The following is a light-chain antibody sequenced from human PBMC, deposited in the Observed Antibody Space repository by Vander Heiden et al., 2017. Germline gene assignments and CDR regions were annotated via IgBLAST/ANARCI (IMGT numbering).Light chain of an antibody. J-gene: IGKJ3*01. CDR2: SAS. CDR1: QTIGNS. V-gene: IGKV1-39*01. Sequence: DIQMTQSPSSLSASVGDTVTVTCRASQTIGNSLHWYQQKPGKAPKLLIYSASNLQSGVPSRFSGSGSGTDFTLTISNLQPEDFATYYCQQSYSIPRTFGPGTNVDLK. CDR3: QQSYSIPRT.